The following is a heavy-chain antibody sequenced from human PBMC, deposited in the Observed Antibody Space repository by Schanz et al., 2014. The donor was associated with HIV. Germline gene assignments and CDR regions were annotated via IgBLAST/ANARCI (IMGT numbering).Heavy chain of an antibody. CDR1: GFTFSSYW. Sequence: VQLVESGGGLVQPGGSLRLSCVASGFTFSSYWMTWVRQAPGKGLEWLAVIGHEGNDIHYVDSVKGRFTISRDNSKNTVYLQAKSLRPEDTAVYYCAKDRNYYDSKYIGKGNYYYYYGMDDWGQGTTVTVSS. CDR3: AKDRNYYDSKYIGKGNYYYYYGMDD. J-gene: IGHJ6*02. CDR2: IGHEGNDI. V-gene: IGHV3-30*18. D-gene: IGHD3-22*01.